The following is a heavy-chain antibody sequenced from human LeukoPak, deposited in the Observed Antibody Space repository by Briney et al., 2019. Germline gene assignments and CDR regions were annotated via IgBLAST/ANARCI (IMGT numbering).Heavy chain of an antibody. CDR2: ISAYNGNT. V-gene: IGHV1-18*01. CDR1: GYTFTSYG. CDR3: ARAPLYYYYYMDV. J-gene: IGHJ6*03. Sequence: ASVKVSCKASGYTFTSYGISWVRQGPGQGLEWMGWISAYNGNTNYAQKLQGRVTITTDTSTSTAYMELRSLRSDDTAVYYCARAPLYYYYYMDVWGKGTTVTVSS.